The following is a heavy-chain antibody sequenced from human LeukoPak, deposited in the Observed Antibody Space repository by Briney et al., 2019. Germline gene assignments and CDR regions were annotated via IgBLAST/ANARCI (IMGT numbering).Heavy chain of an antibody. Sequence: PGGSLRLSCAASGFTFSSYSMNWVRQAPGKGLEWVSYISSSSSTIYYADSVEGKFTISRDNSKNTLYLQMGSLRAEDTAVYYCARDGIATNDYWGQGILVTVSS. CDR1: GFTFSSYS. J-gene: IGHJ4*02. V-gene: IGHV3-48*04. CDR3: ARDGIATNDY. CDR2: ISSSSSTI. D-gene: IGHD5-24*01.